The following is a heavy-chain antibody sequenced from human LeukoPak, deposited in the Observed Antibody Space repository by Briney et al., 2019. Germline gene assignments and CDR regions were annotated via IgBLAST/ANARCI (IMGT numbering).Heavy chain of an antibody. V-gene: IGHV3-9*01. Sequence: PGGSLRLSCAASGFTFDDYAMHWVRQAPGKGLEWVSGISWSSGSIGYADSVKGRFTISRDNAKNSLYLQMNSLRAEDTALYYCAKTPAVAGPRDYYYYYGMDVWGQGTTVTVSS. CDR3: AKTPAVAGPRDYYYYYGMDV. CDR2: ISWSSGSI. J-gene: IGHJ6*02. D-gene: IGHD6-19*01. CDR1: GFTFDDYA.